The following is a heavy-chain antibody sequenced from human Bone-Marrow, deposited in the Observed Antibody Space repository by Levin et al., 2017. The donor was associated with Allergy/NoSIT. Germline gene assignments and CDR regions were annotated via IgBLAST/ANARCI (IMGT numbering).Heavy chain of an antibody. J-gene: IGHJ4*02. CDR2: ISPYNGDT. D-gene: IGHD3-10*01. V-gene: IGHV1-18*01. CDR1: NYTFTSSG. CDR3: ARAELVGFGELRF. Sequence: ASVKVSCKASNYTFTSSGISWVRQAPGQGLEWMGWISPYNGDTNYAPRLQGRVTMTTDTSTSTAYMDLRSLRSDDTAVYYCARAELVGFGELRFWGQGTLVTVSS.